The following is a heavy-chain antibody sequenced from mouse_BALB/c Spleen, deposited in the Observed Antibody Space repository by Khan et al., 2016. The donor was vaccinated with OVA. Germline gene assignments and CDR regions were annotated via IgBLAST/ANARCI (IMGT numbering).Heavy chain of an antibody. CDR3: ARKRGVHYNMDY. CDR1: VFSLTNYG. J-gene: IGHJ4*01. CDR2: IWSGGST. V-gene: IGHV2-4*02. Sequence: QVQLQQSGPGLVQPSQSLSITCTVSVFSLTNYGVHWVRQPPGKGLEWLGLIWSGGSTDYNAAFISRLSITKDNTKSQVFFKMNSLQADDTAIYYCARKRGVHYNMDYWGQGTSVTVSS.